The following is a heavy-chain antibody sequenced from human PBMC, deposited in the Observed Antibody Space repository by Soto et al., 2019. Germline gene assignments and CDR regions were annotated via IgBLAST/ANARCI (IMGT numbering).Heavy chain of an antibody. D-gene: IGHD1-1*01. J-gene: IGHJ6*02. CDR1: GGSVSSGDYS. V-gene: IGHV4-30-2*01. Sequence: QLQLQESDSGLVKPSQTLSLTCAVSGGSVSSGDYSWTWIRQPAGKGLEWIGYVSHIGSTYYNPSLKTRVTVSLDKSKNQFSLKLTSVTAADSAVYCCARGVWNRPYYYHAMDVWGQGTTVTVSS. CDR3: ARGVWNRPYYYHAMDV. CDR2: VSHIGST.